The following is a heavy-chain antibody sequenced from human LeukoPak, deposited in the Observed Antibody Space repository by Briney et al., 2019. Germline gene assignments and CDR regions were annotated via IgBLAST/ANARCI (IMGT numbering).Heavy chain of an antibody. Sequence: PSQTLPLTCTVSGGSISSGGYYWSWIRQHPGKGLEWIGYIYYSGSTYYNPSLKSRVTISVDTSKNQFSLKLSSVTAADTAVYYCARLTVLGHHFDLWDRGTLVTVSS. D-gene: IGHD2-8*01. V-gene: IGHV4-31*03. CDR2: IYYSGST. CDR1: GGSISSGGYY. CDR3: ARLTVLGHHFDL. J-gene: IGHJ2*01.